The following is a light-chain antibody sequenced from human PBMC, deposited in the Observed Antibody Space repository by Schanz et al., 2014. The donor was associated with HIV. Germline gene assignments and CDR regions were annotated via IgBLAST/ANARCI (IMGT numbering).Light chain of an antibody. CDR3: ATWDSTLLGVV. J-gene: IGLJ2*01. CDR2: ASH. V-gene: IGLV1-51*01. Sequence: QSVLTQPPSVSGAPGQRVTISCTGSSSNIGAGYEVHWYRQLPGTAPKLLIYASHERPSEIPDRFSGSQTGTSATLAINGLQTGDEADYFCATWDSTLLGVVFGGGTKLTVL. CDR1: SSNIGAGY.